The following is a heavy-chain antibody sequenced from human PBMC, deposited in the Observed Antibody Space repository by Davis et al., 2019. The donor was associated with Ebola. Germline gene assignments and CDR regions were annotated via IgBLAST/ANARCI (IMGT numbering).Heavy chain of an antibody. V-gene: IGHV3-23*01. CDR2: ISGSGGST. CDR1: GFTFSSYA. D-gene: IGHD3-9*01. J-gene: IGHJ4*02. Sequence: PGGSLRLSCAASGFTFSSYAMSWVRQAPGKGLEWVSAISGSGGSTYYADSVKGRFTISRDNSKNTLFLQMNSLRAEDRAVYSCARYRNPGYFDRIDYWGQGTLVTVSS. CDR3: ARYRNPGYFDRIDY.